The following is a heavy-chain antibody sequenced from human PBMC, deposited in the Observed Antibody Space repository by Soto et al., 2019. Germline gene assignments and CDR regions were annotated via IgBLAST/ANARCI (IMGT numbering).Heavy chain of an antibody. Sequence: SETLSLTCTVSGASFTSYNYYWGWIRQPPGKGLEWIASAFSGGMTYYAPSLKNRVTISIDTSKSQFSLSLNSVTAADTAVYYCATGPETFHPAGYYVNWLDPWGQGTLVTVSS. CDR3: ATGPETFHPAGYYVNWLDP. V-gene: IGHV4-39*01. J-gene: IGHJ5*02. D-gene: IGHD3-9*01. CDR1: GASFTSYNYY. CDR2: AFSGGMT.